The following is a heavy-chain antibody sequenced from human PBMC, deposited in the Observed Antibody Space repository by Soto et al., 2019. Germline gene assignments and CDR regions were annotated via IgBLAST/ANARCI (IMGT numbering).Heavy chain of an antibody. Sequence: GASVKVSCKASGYTFTSYYMHWVRQAPGQGLEWMGIINPSGGGTSYAQKFQGRVTMTRDTSTSTVYMELSSLRSEDTAVYYCARYPTKISSIAARYFDYWGQGTLVTVSS. CDR2: INPSGGGT. D-gene: IGHD6-6*01. V-gene: IGHV1-46*01. CDR1: GYTFTSYY. CDR3: ARYPTKISSIAARYFDY. J-gene: IGHJ4*02.